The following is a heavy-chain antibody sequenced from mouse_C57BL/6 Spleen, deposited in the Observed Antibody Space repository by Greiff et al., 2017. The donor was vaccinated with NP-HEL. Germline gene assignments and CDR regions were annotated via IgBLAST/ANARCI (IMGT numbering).Heavy chain of an antibody. Sequence: QVQLKQPGAELVRPGTSVKLSCKASGYTFTSYWMHWVKQRPGQGLEWIGVIDPSDSYTNYNQKFKGKATLTVDTSSSTAYMQLSSLTSEDSAVYYCARGDYWGQGTTLTVSS. CDR3: ARGDY. V-gene: IGHV1-59*01. CDR1: GYTFTSYW. CDR2: IDPSDSYT. J-gene: IGHJ2*01.